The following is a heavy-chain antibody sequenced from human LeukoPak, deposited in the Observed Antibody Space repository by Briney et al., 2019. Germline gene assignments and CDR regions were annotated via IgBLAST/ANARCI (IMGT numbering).Heavy chain of an antibody. CDR1: GGSISSYY. CDR3: ARDQTYSGSGIYTYFDY. CDR2: ISSTGST. D-gene: IGHD3-10*01. Sequence: SETLSLTCTVSGGSISSYYWSWIRQPPGKGLEYLGRISSTGSTNYNPSLRSRVTISADTSKNHFSLKLTSVTAADTAVYYCARDQTYSGSGIYTYFDYWGQGIPVTVSS. J-gene: IGHJ4*02. V-gene: IGHV4-4*07.